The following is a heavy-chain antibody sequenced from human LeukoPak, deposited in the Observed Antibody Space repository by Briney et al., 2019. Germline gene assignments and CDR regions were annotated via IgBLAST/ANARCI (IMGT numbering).Heavy chain of an antibody. CDR1: GFTFSSYW. CDR2: INQDGSQT. Sequence: GGSLRLSCAASGFTFSSYWMSWVRQAPGKGLEWVANINQDGSQTYYEDSVKGRFTISRDNAKNSMYLQMNSLRAEDTAVNFCATDGRLGRHDFDYWGQGTLVTVSS. D-gene: IGHD3-16*01. CDR3: ATDGRLGRHDFDY. J-gene: IGHJ4*02. V-gene: IGHV3-7*01.